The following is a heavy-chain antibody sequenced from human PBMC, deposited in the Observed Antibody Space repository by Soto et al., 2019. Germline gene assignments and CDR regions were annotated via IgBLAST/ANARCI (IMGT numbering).Heavy chain of an antibody. CDR1: GGSFSGYY. D-gene: IGHD6-13*01. CDR3: AREQQAGHFDY. V-gene: IGHV4-34*01. Sequence: QVQLQQWGAGLLKPSETLSLTCAVYGGSFSGYYWSWIRQPPGKGLEWIGEINHSGSTNYNPSLKRRVTISVDTSKNQFSLKLSSVTTADTAVYYCAREQQAGHFDYWGQGTLVTVS. CDR2: INHSGST. J-gene: IGHJ4*02.